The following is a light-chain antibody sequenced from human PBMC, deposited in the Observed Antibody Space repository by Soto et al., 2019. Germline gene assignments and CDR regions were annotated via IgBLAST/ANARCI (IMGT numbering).Light chain of an antibody. Sequence: DVQMTPSPSSLSASVGDRVTITCRASQDIKDWLAWYQQKPAKAPKSLISAASNLQPGVPSRFSGSGSGTEFTLTLTSLQPEDYATYYCQRYNIYPLTFGGGTKVEIK. CDR2: AAS. CDR3: QRYNIYPLT. J-gene: IGKJ4*01. V-gene: IGKV1D-16*01. CDR1: QDIKDW.